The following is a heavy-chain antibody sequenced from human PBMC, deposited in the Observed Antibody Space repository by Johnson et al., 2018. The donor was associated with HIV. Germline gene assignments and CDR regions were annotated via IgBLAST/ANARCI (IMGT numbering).Heavy chain of an antibody. CDR2: VTNNGDST. CDR3: ATSGDKYSSNWGDAFDI. Sequence: QVHLVESGGGLVQPGGSLRLSCVASGFTFSNYPMHWVRQAPGRGLEYVSRVTNNGDSTYYVNAVKGRFTISRDNAKNSLSLQMNSLRAEDTAVYYCATSGDKYSSNWGDAFDIWGQGTMVTVSS. CDR1: GFTFSNYP. D-gene: IGHD6-13*01. V-gene: IGHV3-64*04. J-gene: IGHJ3*02.